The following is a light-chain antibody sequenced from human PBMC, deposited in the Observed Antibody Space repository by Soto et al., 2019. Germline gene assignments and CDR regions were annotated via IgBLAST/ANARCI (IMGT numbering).Light chain of an antibody. Sequence: QSVLTQPASVSGSPGQSITISCTGTGSDVGGYEYVSWYQQQPGKVPKLMIYEVSDRPSGVSTRFSGSKSGNTASLTISGLQAEDEADYYCASYTSTYTYVFGSGTKVTVL. CDR1: GSDVGGYEY. V-gene: IGLV2-14*01. J-gene: IGLJ1*01. CDR3: ASYTSTYTYV. CDR2: EVS.